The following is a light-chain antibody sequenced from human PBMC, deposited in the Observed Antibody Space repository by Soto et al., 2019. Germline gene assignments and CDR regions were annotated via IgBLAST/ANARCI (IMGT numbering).Light chain of an antibody. V-gene: IGLV1-40*01. Sequence: QSLLTQPPSVSGASGQRVTVSCTGGSSNLGAGFDVHWYQQLPGTAPKVVIYGNINRPSGVPDRFSGSKSGTSASLAITGLQTEDEADYYCQSYDSSLGAWVFGGGTQLTVL. CDR1: SSNLGAGFD. CDR2: GNI. CDR3: QSYDSSLGAWV. J-gene: IGLJ3*02.